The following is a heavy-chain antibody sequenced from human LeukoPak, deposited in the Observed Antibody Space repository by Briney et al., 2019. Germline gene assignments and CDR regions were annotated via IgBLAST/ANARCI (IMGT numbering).Heavy chain of an antibody. CDR2: ISSSSSYI. V-gene: IGHV3-21*01. J-gene: IGHJ4*02. CDR3: ARSTDDSSVPNDY. Sequence: AGGSLRLSCAASGFTFSSYSMNWVRQAPGKGLEWVSSISSSSSYIYYADSVKGRFTISRDNAKNSLYLQMNSLRAEDTAVYYCARSTDDSSVPNDYWGQGTLVTVSS. D-gene: IGHD3-22*01. CDR1: GFTFSSYS.